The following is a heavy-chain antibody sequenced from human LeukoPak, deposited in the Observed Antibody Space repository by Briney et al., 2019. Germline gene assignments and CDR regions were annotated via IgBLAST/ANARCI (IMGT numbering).Heavy chain of an antibody. J-gene: IGHJ4*02. D-gene: IGHD6-19*01. Sequence: GGSLRLSCAASGFTFSSYAMSWVRQAPGKGLEWVSAISGSGGSTYYADSVKGRFTISRDNSKNTLYLQMNSLRAEDTAVYYCARVPGAVADLAYFDYWGQETLVTVSS. CDR2: ISGSGGST. CDR1: GFTFSSYA. CDR3: ARVPGAVADLAYFDY. V-gene: IGHV3-23*01.